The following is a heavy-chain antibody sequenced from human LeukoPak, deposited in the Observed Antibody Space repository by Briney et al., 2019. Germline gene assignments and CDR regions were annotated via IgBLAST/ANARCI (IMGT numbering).Heavy chain of an antibody. D-gene: IGHD1-1*01. Sequence: GRSLRLSCAASGFTFSDDGLHWLRQAPGKGLEWVGMIAYDGNEKHYGDSVQGRFSISRDNSKDALYLQMNSLTAEDTAVYYCAREGGTTGWLTTDFWRQGTRVTVSS. CDR1: GFTFSDDG. J-gene: IGHJ4*02. V-gene: IGHV3-30*03. CDR3: AREGGTTGWLTTDF. CDR2: IAYDGNEK.